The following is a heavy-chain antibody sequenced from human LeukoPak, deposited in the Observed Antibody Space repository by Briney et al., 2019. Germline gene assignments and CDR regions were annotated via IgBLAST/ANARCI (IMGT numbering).Heavy chain of an antibody. V-gene: IGHV4-34*01. CDR2: INHSGST. J-gene: IGHJ4*02. D-gene: IGHD2-21*02. CDR3: ARGNRAYCGGDCYSDDY. CDR1: GGSFSGYY. Sequence: SETLSLTCAVYGGSFSGYYWSWIRQPPGKGLEGIGEINHSGSTNYNPSLKSRVTISVDTSKNQLSLKLSSVTAADTAVYYCARGNRAYCGGDCYSDDYWGQGTLVTVSS.